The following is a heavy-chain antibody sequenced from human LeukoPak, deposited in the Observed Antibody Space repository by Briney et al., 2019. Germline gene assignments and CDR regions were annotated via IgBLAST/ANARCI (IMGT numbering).Heavy chain of an antibody. CDR3: AKDFVGSRAPKSLFDY. J-gene: IGHJ4*02. CDR1: GFTFSSYA. CDR2: ISGSGGST. V-gene: IGHV3-23*01. D-gene: IGHD2-2*01. Sequence: PGGSLRLSCAASGFTFSSYAMSWVRQAPGKGLEWVSAISGSGGSTYYADSVKGRFTISRDNSKDTLYLQMNSLRAEDTAVYYCAKDFVGSRAPKSLFDYWGQGTLVTVSS.